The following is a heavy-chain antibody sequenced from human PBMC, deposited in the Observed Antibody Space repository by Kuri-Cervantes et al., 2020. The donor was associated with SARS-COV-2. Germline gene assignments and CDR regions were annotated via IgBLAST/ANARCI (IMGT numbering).Heavy chain of an antibody. V-gene: IGHV5-51*01. Sequence: GESLKISGKGSGYSFTSYWIGWVRQMPGKGLEWMGIIYPGDSDTRYSPSFQGQVTISADKSISTAYLQWSSLKASDTAMYYCARHATYYYDSSGYYVWGQGTLVTVSS. CDR2: IYPGDSDT. J-gene: IGHJ4*02. D-gene: IGHD3-22*01. CDR1: GYSFTSYW. CDR3: ARHATYYYDSSGYYV.